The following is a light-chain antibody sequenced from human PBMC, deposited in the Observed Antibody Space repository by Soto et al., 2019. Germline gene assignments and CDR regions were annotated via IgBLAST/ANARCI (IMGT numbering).Light chain of an antibody. V-gene: IGKV3-20*01. J-gene: IGKJ4*01. CDR3: QQYDRSPLT. Sequence: DIVLPQSPGTLSFSPGERATLSCRASQSVGSSDLAWYQQKPGQAPRLLIYDASSRAAGIPDRFSGSGSGTDFTLTISGLEPDDFAVYYCQQYDRSPLTFGGGTKVDIK. CDR2: DAS. CDR1: QSVGSSD.